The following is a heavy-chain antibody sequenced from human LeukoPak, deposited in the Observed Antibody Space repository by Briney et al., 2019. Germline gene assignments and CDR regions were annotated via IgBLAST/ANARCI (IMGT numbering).Heavy chain of an antibody. CDR1: GGSISSYY. D-gene: IGHD3-10*01. V-gene: IGHV4-59*01. CDR3: ARGVYGSGSYYNRWFDP. CDR2: IYYSGST. J-gene: IGHJ5*02. Sequence: SETLSLTCTVSGGSISSYYWSWIRQPPGKGLEWIGYIYYSGSTNYNPSLKSRVTISADTSKNQFSLKLSSVTAADTAVYYCARGVYGSGSYYNRWFDPWGQGTLVTVSS.